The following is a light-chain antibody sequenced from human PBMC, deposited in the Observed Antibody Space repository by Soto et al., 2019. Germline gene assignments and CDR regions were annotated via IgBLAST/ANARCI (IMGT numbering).Light chain of an antibody. CDR2: SNN. J-gene: IGLJ1*01. V-gene: IGLV1-44*01. CDR1: SSNIGSNT. Sequence: QAVVTQPPSASGTPGQRVAISCFGSSSNIGSNTVNWYQQLPGTAPKLLIYSNNQRPSGVPDRFSGSKSGTSASLAISGLQSEDEANYYCAAWDGSLYGYVFGTGTKLTVL. CDR3: AAWDGSLYGYV.